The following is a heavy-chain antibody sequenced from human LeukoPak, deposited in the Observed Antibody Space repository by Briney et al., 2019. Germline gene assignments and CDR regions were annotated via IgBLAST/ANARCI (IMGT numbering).Heavy chain of an antibody. D-gene: IGHD3-16*02. V-gene: IGHV3-21*01. J-gene: IGHJ4*02. Sequence: GGSLRLSCAASGFTFSSYSMNWVRQAPGKGLEWVSSISSSSSYIYYADSVKGRFTISRDNATNSLYLRMNSLRAEDTAVYYCARDPTFGGVIADDYWGQGTLVTVSS. CDR2: ISSSSSYI. CDR3: ARDPTFGGVIADDY. CDR1: GFTFSSYS.